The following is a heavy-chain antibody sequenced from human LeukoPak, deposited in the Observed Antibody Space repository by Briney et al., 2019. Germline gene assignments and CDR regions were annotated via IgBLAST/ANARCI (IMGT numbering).Heavy chain of an antibody. V-gene: IGHV4-34*01. D-gene: IGHD1-26*01. CDR1: GGPFNGYY. J-gene: IGHJ4*02. CDR3: ARGGSYPTSNDY. Sequence: SETLSLTCTIYGGPFNGYYWSWIRQPPGKGLVWIGEINHSGTTNYSPSLESRVTISVDTSKNQFSLKLSSMTAADTAVYYCARGGSYPTSNDYWGQGNLVTVSS. CDR2: INHSGTT.